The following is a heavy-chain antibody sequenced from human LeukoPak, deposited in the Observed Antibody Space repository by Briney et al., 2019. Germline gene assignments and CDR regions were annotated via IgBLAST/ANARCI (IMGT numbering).Heavy chain of an antibody. V-gene: IGHV4-59*01. D-gene: IGHD2-21*02. CDR3: ASADCGGDCYTFDS. Sequence: PSETLSLTCTVSGGSITYFYWNWIRQPPGKGLEWIGYIHYSGSTNYNPSLKSRVTISVDTSKNQFSLKLRSVTAADTAVYYCASADCGGDCYTFDSWGQGTLVTVSS. CDR1: GGSITYFY. CDR2: IHYSGST. J-gene: IGHJ4*02.